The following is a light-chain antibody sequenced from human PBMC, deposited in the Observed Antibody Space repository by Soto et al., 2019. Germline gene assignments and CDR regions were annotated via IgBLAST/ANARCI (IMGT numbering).Light chain of an antibody. CDR3: QQYATSPVS. J-gene: IGKJ4*01. CDR1: QSVSNNY. Sequence: EIVLTQSPGTLSLSPGERATLSCRASQSVSNNYLAWYQQKPGQAPRLLIYGTSRRATGIPDRFSGSGCGTEFTLTITRLEPEDFAVFFCQQYATSPVSFGGGTKVEIK. CDR2: GTS. V-gene: IGKV3-20*01.